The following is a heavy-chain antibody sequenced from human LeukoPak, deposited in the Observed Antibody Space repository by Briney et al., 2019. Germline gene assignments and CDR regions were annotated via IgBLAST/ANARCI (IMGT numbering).Heavy chain of an antibody. CDR2: INHSGST. CDR3: ARASFNVVFGNWFDP. Sequence: SETLSLTCAAYGGSFSGYYWSWIRQPPGKGLEWIGEINHSGSTNYNPSLKSRVTISVDTSKNQFSLKLSSVTAADTAIYYCARASFNVVFGNWFDPWGQGTLVTVSS. D-gene: IGHD2-8*01. CDR1: GGSFSGYY. V-gene: IGHV4-34*01. J-gene: IGHJ5*02.